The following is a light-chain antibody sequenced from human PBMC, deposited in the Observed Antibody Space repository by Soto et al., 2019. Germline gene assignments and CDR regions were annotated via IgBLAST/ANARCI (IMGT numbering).Light chain of an antibody. CDR1: SSNIGSNT. V-gene: IGLV1-44*01. Sequence: QSVLTQPPAASGTPGQRVTISCSGSSSNIGSNTVNWYQQITGTAPKLLIYNDNQRPSGVPDRFSGSKSGTSVSLAISGLQSEEEGDYYCAAWDDSLNGHLVFGGGNKLTVL. J-gene: IGLJ2*01. CDR3: AAWDDSLNGHLV. CDR2: NDN.